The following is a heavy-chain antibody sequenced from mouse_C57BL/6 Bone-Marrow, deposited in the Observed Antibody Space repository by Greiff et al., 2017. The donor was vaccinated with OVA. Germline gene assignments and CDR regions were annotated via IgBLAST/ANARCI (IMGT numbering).Heavy chain of an antibody. CDR3: ARALCGSSYDWYFAV. CDR2: INPNYGTT. D-gene: IGHD1-1*01. J-gene: IGHJ1*03. Sequence: LVESGPELVKPGASVKLSCKASGYSFTDYNMHWVKQSTGKSLEWIGVINPNYGTTSYNQKFKGKATLTVDQSSSTAYMQLNYLTSEDSAFYDCARALCGSSYDWYFAVWGTGTTVTVSA. CDR1: GYSFTDYN. V-gene: IGHV1-39*01.